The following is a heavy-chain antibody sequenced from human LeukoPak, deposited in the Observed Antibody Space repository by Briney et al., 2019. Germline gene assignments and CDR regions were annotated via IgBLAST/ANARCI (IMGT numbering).Heavy chain of an antibody. J-gene: IGHJ5*02. Sequence: GASVKVSCKASGYTFTGYYMHWVRQAPGQGLEWMGWINPNSGGTNYAQKFQGRVTMTRDTSISTAYMELSRLRSDDTAVYYCARQALLWFGEAWFDPWGQGTLVTVSS. V-gene: IGHV1-2*02. CDR2: INPNSGGT. CDR3: ARQALLWFGEAWFDP. D-gene: IGHD3-10*01. CDR1: GYTFTGYY.